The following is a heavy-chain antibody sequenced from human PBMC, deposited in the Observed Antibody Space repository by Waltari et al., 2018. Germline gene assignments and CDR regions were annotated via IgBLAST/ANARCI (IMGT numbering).Heavy chain of an antibody. CDR2: ISSSGSTI. D-gene: IGHD6-13*01. Sequence: EVQLVESGGGLVQPGGSLRLSCAASGFTFSSYEMNWVRQAPGKGLEWVSYISSSGSTIYDADSVKGRFTISRDNAKNSLYLQMNSLRAEDTAVYYCARKAAGTGCFDYWGQGTLVTVSS. CDR3: ARKAAGTGCFDY. V-gene: IGHV3-48*03. J-gene: IGHJ4*02. CDR1: GFTFSSYE.